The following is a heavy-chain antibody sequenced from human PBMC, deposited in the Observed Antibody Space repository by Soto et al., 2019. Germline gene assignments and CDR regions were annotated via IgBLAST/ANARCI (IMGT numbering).Heavy chain of an antibody. D-gene: IGHD4-17*01. CDR3: ARARSTVRYFQH. J-gene: IGHJ1*01. V-gene: IGHV4-34*01. Sequence: SETLSLTCAVYGGTFGGYYGSWIRQHPGKGLEWIGEINHSGSTNYNPSLKSRVTISVDTSKNQFSLKLSSVTAADTALYYCARARSTVRYFQHWGQGTLVTVSS. CDR2: INHSGST. CDR1: GGTFGGYY.